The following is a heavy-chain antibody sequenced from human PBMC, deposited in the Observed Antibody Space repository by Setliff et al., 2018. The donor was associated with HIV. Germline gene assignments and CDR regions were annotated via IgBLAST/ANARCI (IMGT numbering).Heavy chain of an antibody. V-gene: IGHV4-4*07. Sequence: SETLSLTCSVSGGSTSHYHWNWIRQPAGKGLEWIGRMYYIGDTNYNPSLKSRVIMSMDTSKNQFSLKLTSVTAADTAVYYCARDQGHHFDSRGQVDFDLWGRGTLVTVSS. J-gene: IGHJ2*01. CDR2: MYYIGDT. D-gene: IGHD3-22*01. CDR3: ARDQGHHFDSRGQVDFDL. CDR1: GGSTSHYH.